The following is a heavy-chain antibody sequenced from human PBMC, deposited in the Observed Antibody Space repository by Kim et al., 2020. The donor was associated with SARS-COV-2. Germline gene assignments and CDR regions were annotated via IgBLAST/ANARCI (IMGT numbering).Heavy chain of an antibody. CDR3: ARGVVGTTVTTLNFDY. V-gene: IGHV1-69*13. CDR1: GGTFSSYA. J-gene: IGHJ4*02. CDR2: IIPIFGTA. D-gene: IGHD4-17*01. Sequence: SVKVSCKASGGTFSSYAISWVRQAPGQGLEWMGGIIPIFGTANYAQKFQGRVTITADESTSTAYMELSSLRSEDTAVYYCARGVVGTTVTTLNFDYWGQGTLVTVSS.